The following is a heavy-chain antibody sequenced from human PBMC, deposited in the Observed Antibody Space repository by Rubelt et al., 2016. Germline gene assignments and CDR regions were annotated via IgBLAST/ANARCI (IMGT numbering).Heavy chain of an antibody. Sequence: QVQLVQSGAEVKKPGASVKISCKASGYTFTSNAIHWVRQAPGQRLEWLGWINAGNGNPKYSQKLQGRVTITRDTSASTAYMELSSLRSEDTAVYYCARGSRTFDYWGQGTLLTVSS. CDR2: INAGNGNP. J-gene: IGHJ4*02. V-gene: IGHV1-3*01. CDR3: ARGSRTFDY. CDR1: GYTFTSNA. D-gene: IGHD6-13*01.